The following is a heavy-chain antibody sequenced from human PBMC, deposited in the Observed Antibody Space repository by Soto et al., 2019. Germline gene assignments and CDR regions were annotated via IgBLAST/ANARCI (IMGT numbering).Heavy chain of an antibody. J-gene: IGHJ6*02. CDR3: ARAVGRLPHYYYGMDV. CDR1: GGSISSGDYY. V-gene: IGHV4-30-4*01. Sequence: QVQLQESGPGLVKPSQTLSLTCTVSGGSISSGDYYWSWIRQPPGKGLEWIGYIYYSGSTYYNPSLKSRVTISVDTSKNQFSLKLSSVTAADTAVYYCARAVGRLPHYYYGMDVWGQGTTVTVSS. D-gene: IGHD6-25*01. CDR2: IYYSGST.